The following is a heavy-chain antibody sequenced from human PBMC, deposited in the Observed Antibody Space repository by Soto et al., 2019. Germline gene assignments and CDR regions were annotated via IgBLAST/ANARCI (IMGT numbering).Heavy chain of an antibody. CDR1: GGPISGYY. D-gene: IGHD1-1*01. CDR3: AANWRGAYEGLFDL. CDR2: IYSAGTT. V-gene: IGHV4-4*07. Sequence: QVQLRESGPGLVKPSETLSLTCNVSGGPISGYYWNWVRQPAGKGLEWIGRIYSAGTTDLNPSLKSRVIMSVDTSSNQFSLKLLSVTAAVTAVYYCAANWRGAYEGLFDLWGQGTTVTVSS. J-gene: IGHJ3*01.